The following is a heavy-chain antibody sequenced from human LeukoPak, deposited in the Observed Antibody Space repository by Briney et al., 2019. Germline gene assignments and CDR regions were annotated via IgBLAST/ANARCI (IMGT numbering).Heavy chain of an antibody. J-gene: IGHJ4*02. Sequence: GGSLRLSCAASGFTFSSYAMHWVRQAPGKGLEWVAVISYDGSNKYYADSVKGRFTISRDNSKNTLYLQMNSLRAEDTAIYYCTRVGYIDEGIDYWGQGTLATVSS. CDR2: ISYDGSNK. V-gene: IGHV3-30-3*01. D-gene: IGHD5-24*01. CDR1: GFTFSSYA. CDR3: TRVGYIDEGIDY.